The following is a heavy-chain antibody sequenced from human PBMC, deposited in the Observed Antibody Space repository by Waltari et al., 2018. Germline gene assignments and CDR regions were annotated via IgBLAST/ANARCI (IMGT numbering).Heavy chain of an antibody. J-gene: IGHJ5*02. CDR3: ARDPHCSSTSCQFNWFDP. V-gene: IGHV4-38-2*02. CDR1: GYSISSGYY. Sequence: QVQLQESGPGLVKPSATLSLTCAVSGYSISSGYYWGWIRQPPGKGLEWIGSIYHSGSTYYNPSLKSRVTISVDTSKNQFSLKLSSVTAADTAVYYCARDPHCSSTSCQFNWFDPWGQGTLVTVSS. D-gene: IGHD2-2*01. CDR2: IYHSGST.